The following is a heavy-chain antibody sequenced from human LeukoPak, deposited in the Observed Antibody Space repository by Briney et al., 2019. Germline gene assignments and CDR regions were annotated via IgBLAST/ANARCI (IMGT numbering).Heavy chain of an antibody. J-gene: IGHJ4*02. V-gene: IGHV4-4*07. CDR2: IYTSGST. CDR1: GGSISSYY. Sequence: SETLSLTCTVSGGSISSYYWSWIRQPAGKGLEWIGRIYTSGSTNYNPSLKSRVTIPVDTSKNQFSLKLSSVTAADTAVYYCARDGGDYGDYEGLDYWGQGTLVTVSS. CDR3: ARDGGDYGDYEGLDY. D-gene: IGHD4-17*01.